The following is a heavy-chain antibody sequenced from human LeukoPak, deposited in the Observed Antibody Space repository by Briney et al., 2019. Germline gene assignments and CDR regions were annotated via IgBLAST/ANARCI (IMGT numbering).Heavy chain of an antibody. CDR2: IYYSGSTSGST. V-gene: IGHV4-59*08. D-gene: IGHD2-2*01. J-gene: IGHJ6*02. CDR3: ARHAPASRVYYYGIDV. Sequence: SETLSLTCTASGYSFSSSYLSWIRQPPGKGLEWIGYIYYSGSTSGSTNYNPSLKSRVTISVDTSKNQFSLKLSSVTPADTAVYHCARHAPASRVYYYGIDVWGQGTTVTVSS. CDR1: GYSFSSSY.